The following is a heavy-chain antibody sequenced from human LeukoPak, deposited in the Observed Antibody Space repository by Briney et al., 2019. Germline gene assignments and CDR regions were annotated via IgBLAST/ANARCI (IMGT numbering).Heavy chain of an antibody. CDR3: ARSSGSYKVREFDY. V-gene: IGHV3-23*01. Sequence: GGSLRLSCAASGFTFSNYGMTWVRQAPGKGLEWVSTIVGRNGDTYYTDSVKGRFTISRDISKNTVYLQMSSLRGDDTAVYYCARSSGSYKVREFDYWGQGTLVTVSS. CDR2: IVGRNGDT. CDR1: GFTFSNYG. D-gene: IGHD1-26*01. J-gene: IGHJ4*02.